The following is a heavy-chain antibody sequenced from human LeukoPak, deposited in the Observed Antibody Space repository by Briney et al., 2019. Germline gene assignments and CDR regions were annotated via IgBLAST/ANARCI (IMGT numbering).Heavy chain of an antibody. J-gene: IGHJ5*02. CDR3: ARVVRYKRLQWFDP. D-gene: IGHD1-14*01. CDR2: IIPIFGTA. CDR1: GGTFSSYA. Sequence: SVKVSCKASGGTFSSYAISWVRQAPGQGLEWMGGIIPIFGTANYAQKFQGRVTITADESTSTAYMELSSLRSEDTAVYYCARVVRYKRLQWFDPWGQGTLVTVSS. V-gene: IGHV1-69*13.